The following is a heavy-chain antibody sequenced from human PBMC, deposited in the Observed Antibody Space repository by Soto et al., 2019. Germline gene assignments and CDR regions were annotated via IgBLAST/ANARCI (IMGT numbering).Heavy chain of an antibody. Sequence: SGGSLRLSCAASGFTFSDYYMSWIRQAPGKGLEWVSYISSSSSYTNYADSVKGRFTISRDNAKNSLYLQMNSLRAEDTAVYYCARVSGGLYYYDSSGPTFDYWGQGTLVTVSS. J-gene: IGHJ4*02. CDR2: ISSSSSYT. D-gene: IGHD3-22*01. CDR1: GFTFSDYY. CDR3: ARVSGGLYYYDSSGPTFDY. V-gene: IGHV3-11*06.